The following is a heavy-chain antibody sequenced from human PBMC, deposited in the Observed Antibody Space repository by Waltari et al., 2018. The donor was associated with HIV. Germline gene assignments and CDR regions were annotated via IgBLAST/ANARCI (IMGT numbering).Heavy chain of an antibody. Sequence: EVQLVESGGGLVQPGGSLRLSCGASGFTFSRYWMHWVRQSPGKGLGSVSRIESEGASTNYADSGKGRVTISRDNAKNTLSLQMNSLSVEDTAVYYCVRAGRSSDGFDVWGQGTMVTVSS. J-gene: IGHJ3*01. V-gene: IGHV3-74*01. D-gene: IGHD6-6*01. CDR3: VRAGRSSDGFDV. CDR2: IESEGAST. CDR1: GFTFSRYW.